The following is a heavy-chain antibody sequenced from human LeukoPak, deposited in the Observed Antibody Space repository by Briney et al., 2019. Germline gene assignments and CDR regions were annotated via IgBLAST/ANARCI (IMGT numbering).Heavy chain of an antibody. J-gene: IGHJ4*02. V-gene: IGHV4-31*03. CDR3: ARRGARFGELLTFDY. CDR2: IYYSGST. CDR1: GGSISSGGYY. Sequence: SQTLSLTCTVSGGSISSGGYYWSWIRQHPGKGLEWIGYIYYSGSTYYNPSLKSRVTISVDTSKNQFSLKLSSVTAADTAVYYCARRGARFGELLTFDYWGQGTLVTVSS. D-gene: IGHD3-10*01.